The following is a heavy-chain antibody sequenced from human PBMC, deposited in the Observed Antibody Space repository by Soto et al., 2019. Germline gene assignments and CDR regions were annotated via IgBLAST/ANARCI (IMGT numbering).Heavy chain of an antibody. D-gene: IGHD3-16*01. J-gene: IGHJ4*02. V-gene: IGHV3-33*05. CDR3: ARWGTTGGLDV. CDR1: GVTFRSYV. CDR2: TSYDGSNN. Sequence: QVQLVESGGGVVQPGTYLRLSCVGSGVTFRSYVIHWVRQAPGKGLEWVALTSYDGSNNFYGDSVKGRLTISRHNSRNTVELQMDSLRFEDTALYYCARWGTTGGLDVCGQGTLVSVSS.